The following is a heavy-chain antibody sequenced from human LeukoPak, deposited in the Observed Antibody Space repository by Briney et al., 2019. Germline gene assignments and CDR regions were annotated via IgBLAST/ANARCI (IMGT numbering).Heavy chain of an antibody. CDR2: ISYDGSKK. CDR1: GFTFSTEP. J-gene: IGHJ4*02. CDR3: ARADYDILTGYSGGYFDS. Sequence: GGSLRLSCAASGFTFSTEPMHWVRQAPGKGLEWVAAISYDGSKKYYADSVKGRFTISRDNSKHMVYLQMNSLRAEDTAVYYCARADYDILTGYSGGYFDSWGQGTLVTVSS. D-gene: IGHD3-9*01. V-gene: IGHV3-30-3*01.